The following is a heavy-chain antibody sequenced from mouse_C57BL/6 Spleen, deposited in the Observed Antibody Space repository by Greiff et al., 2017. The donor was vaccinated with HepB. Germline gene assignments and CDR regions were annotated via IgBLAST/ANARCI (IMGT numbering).Heavy chain of an antibody. CDR2: IDPEDGDT. CDR3: YIYYGNRYYFDY. Sequence: EVQLQQSGAELVRPGASVKLSCTASGFNIKDYYMHWVKQRPEQGLEWIGRIDPEDGDTEYAPKFQGKATMTADTSSNTAYLQLSSLTSEDTAVYYCYIYYGNRYYFDYWGQGTTLTVSS. CDR1: GFNIKDYY. V-gene: IGHV14-1*01. D-gene: IGHD2-1*01. J-gene: IGHJ2*01.